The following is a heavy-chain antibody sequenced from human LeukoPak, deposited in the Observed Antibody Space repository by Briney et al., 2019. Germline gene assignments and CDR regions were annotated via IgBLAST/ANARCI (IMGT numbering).Heavy chain of an antibody. CDR1: GFTFSSYS. CDR3: ARGPDFWSGYFTEAFDI. D-gene: IGHD3-3*01. V-gene: IGHV3-21*01. CDR2: ISSSSSYI. Sequence: PGGSLRLSCAASGFTFSSYSMNWVRQAPGKGLEWVSSISSSSSYIYYADSVKGRFTISRDNAKNSLYLQMNSLRAEDTAVHYCARGPDFWSGYFTEAFDIWGQGTMVTVSS. J-gene: IGHJ3*02.